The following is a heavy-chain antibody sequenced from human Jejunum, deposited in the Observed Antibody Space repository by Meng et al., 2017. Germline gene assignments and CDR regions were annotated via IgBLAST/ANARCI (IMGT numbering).Heavy chain of an antibody. Sequence: QVRLGQSGSELKKPGASVKVSCKASGYTFTDDAIHWVRQAPGQGLEWMGRINTNTGTPTYAQGFTGRFVFSVDTSVTTAYLQISSLDVEDTAVYYCSRGGILVVTATPERFDPWGQGTLVTVSS. CDR1: GYTFTDDA. CDR3: SRGGILVVTATPERFDP. D-gene: IGHD2-21*02. V-gene: IGHV7-4-1*02. J-gene: IGHJ5*02. CDR2: INTNTGTP.